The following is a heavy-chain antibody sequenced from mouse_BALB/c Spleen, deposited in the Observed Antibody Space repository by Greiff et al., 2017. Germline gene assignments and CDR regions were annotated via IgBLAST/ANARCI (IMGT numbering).Heavy chain of an antibody. V-gene: IGHV5-12-2*01. Sequence: EVQGVESGGGLVQPGGSLKLSCAASGFTFSSYTMSWVRQTPEKRLEWVAYISNGGGSTYYPDTVKGRFTISRDNAKNTLYLQMSSLKSEDTAMYYGARGGAYYRYEGFAYWGQGTLVTVSA. J-gene: IGHJ3*01. CDR2: ISNGGGST. CDR1: GFTFSSYT. CDR3: ARGGAYYRYEGFAY. D-gene: IGHD2-14*01.